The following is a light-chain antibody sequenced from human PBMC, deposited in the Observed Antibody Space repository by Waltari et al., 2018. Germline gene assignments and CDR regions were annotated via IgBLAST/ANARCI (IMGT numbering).Light chain of an antibody. V-gene: IGKV4-1*01. CDR3: QQYRDTPYT. CDR2: WAS. J-gene: IGKJ2*01. Sequence: DIVMTQSPDSLAVSLGERATIHCKSSQSIFYSSNNKDYLAWYQLKPGKPPKLLIYWASTRESGVPDRFSGSGTGTDFTLTISSLQTEDVATYYCQQYRDTPYTFGQGTNLDI. CDR1: QSIFYSSNNKDY.